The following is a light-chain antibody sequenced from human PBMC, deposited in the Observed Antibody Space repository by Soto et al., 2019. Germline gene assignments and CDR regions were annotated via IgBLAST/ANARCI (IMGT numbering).Light chain of an antibody. J-gene: IGLJ7*01. CDR1: SSNIGENF. CDR3: WTWDSSLSAGV. Sequence: QSVLTQPPSVSAAPGQKVTISCSGSSSNIGENFVSWYQHIPGTAPKLVIHDTSGRPPGIPDRFSGSKSGTSAILGITGLQTGDEATYYCWTWDSSLSAGVFGGGTQLTVL. CDR2: DTS. V-gene: IGLV1-51*01.